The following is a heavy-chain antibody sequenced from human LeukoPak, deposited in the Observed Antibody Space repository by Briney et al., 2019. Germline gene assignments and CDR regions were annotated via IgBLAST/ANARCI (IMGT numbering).Heavy chain of an antibody. Sequence: PSETLSLTCTVSGGSISSSSYYWGWIRQPPGKGLEWIGSIYYSGSTYHNPSLKSRVTISVDTSKNQFSLKLTSVTAADTAVYYCARLRQLGIFDYWGQGTLVTVSS. J-gene: IGHJ4*02. CDR2: IYYSGST. V-gene: IGHV4-39*01. CDR3: ARLRQLGIFDY. D-gene: IGHD1-1*01. CDR1: GGSISSSSYY.